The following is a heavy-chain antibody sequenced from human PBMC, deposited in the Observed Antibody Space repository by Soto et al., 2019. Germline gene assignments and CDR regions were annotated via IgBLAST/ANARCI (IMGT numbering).Heavy chain of an antibody. CDR3: AKEDYDFWSGPQLAYYYYYMDV. J-gene: IGHJ6*03. CDR1: GFTFSSYG. CDR2: ISYDGSNK. D-gene: IGHD3-3*01. V-gene: IGHV3-30*18. Sequence: GGSLRLSCAASGFTFSSYGMHWVRQAPGKGLEWVAVISYDGSNKYYADSVKGRFTISRDNSKNTLYLQMNSLRAEDTAVYYCAKEDYDFWSGPQLAYYYYYMDVWGKGTTVTVSS.